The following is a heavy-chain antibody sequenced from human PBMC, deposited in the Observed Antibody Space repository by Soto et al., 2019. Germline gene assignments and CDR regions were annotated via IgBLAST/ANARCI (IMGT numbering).Heavy chain of an antibody. D-gene: IGHD5-18*01. Sequence: PSETLSLTCAVYGGSFSGYYWSWIRQPPGKGLEWIGEINHSGSTNYNPSLKSRVAISVDTSKNQFSLKLSSVTAADTAVYYCAREVRGYSYGSGYYYYYGMDVWGQGTTVTVS. V-gene: IGHV4-34*01. CDR3: AREVRGYSYGSGYYYYYGMDV. CDR2: INHSGST. CDR1: GGSFSGYY. J-gene: IGHJ6*02.